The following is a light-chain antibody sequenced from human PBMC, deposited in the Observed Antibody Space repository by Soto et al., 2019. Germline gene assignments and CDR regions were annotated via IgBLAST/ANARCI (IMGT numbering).Light chain of an antibody. CDR2: DNS. CDR1: NSGSKS. CDR3: HVLDTCTHHHV. V-gene: IGLV3-21*02. Sequence: SYALTQPLSVSAAPGQTTRITCGGKNSGSKSVQWYQQKPGQAPVLVVYDNSDRPSGIPERFSGSSSGNTATLTISRVEAGYEADYYLHVLDTCTHHHVFGTGTKRTV. J-gene: IGLJ1*01.